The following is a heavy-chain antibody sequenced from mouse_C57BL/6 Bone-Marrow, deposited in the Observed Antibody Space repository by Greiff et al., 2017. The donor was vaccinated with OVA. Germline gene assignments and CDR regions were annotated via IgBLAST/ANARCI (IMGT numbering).Heavy chain of an antibody. CDR1: GFSLTSYA. D-gene: IGHD1-1*01. J-gene: IGHJ4*01. Sequence: VKLMESGPGLVAPSQSLSITCTVSGFSLTSYAISWVRQPPGKGLEWLGVIWTGGGTNYNSALKSRLSISKDNSKSQVFLKMNSLQTDDTARYYCARNPSYYYGAMDYWGQGTSVTVSS. CDR2: IWTGGGT. V-gene: IGHV2-9-1*01. CDR3: ARNPSYYYGAMDY.